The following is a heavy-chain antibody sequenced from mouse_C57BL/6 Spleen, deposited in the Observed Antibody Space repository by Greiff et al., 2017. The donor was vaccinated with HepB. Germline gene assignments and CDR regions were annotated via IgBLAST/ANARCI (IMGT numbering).Heavy chain of an antibody. D-gene: IGHD1-1*01. CDR1: GYSITSGYD. CDR3: AREGTYYYGSSFYYAMDY. V-gene: IGHV3-1*01. Sequence: EVKLVESGPGMVKPSQSLSLTCTVTGYSITSGYDWHWIRHFPGNKLEWMGYISYSGSTNYNPSLKSRISITHDTSKNHFFLKLNSVTTEDTATYYCAREGTYYYGSSFYYAMDYWGQGTSVTVSS. CDR2: ISYSGST. J-gene: IGHJ4*01.